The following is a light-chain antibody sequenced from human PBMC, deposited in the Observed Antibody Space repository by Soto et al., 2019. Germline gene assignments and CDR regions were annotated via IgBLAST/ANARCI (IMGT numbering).Light chain of an antibody. CDR1: QSVNNR. CDR2: GAS. CDR3: QQYNNWPPWT. V-gene: IGKV3D-15*01. J-gene: IGKJ1*01. Sequence: EILLTQSPGSLSVFPGERASLSCRASQSVNNRLAGYQQKAGQAPRLLISGASSRATGIPDRFSGSGAGTDFTLTISRLESDDFAVYYCQQYNNWPPWTFGQGTKVDIK.